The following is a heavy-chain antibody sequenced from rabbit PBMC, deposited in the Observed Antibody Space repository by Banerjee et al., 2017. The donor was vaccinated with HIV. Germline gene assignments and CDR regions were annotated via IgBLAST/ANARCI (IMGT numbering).Heavy chain of an antibody. V-gene: IGHV1S7*01. CDR2: IDPIFGGT. J-gene: IGHJ4*01. CDR1: GFDFKNYF. CDR3: ARDDGYMSGWNFDL. D-gene: IGHD4-1*01. Sequence: QLKESGGGLVQPGGSLKLSCKASGFDFKNYFMSWVRQAPGKGLEWIGYIDPIFGGTNYASWVNGRFTISSHNAQNTLYLQLNSLTAADTATYFCARDDGYMSGWNFDLWGQGTLVTVS.